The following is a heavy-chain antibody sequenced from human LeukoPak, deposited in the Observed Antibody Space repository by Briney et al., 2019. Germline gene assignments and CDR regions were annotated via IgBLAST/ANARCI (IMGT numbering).Heavy chain of an antibody. CDR2: FDPEDGET. CDR1: GYTLTELS. V-gene: IGHV1-24*01. D-gene: IGHD3-22*01. CDR3: ARDSSGYRGAFDI. J-gene: IGHJ3*02. Sequence: ASVKVSCKVSGYTLTELSMHWVRQAPGKGLEWMGGFDPEDGETIYAQKFQGRVTITADESTSTAYMELSSLRSEDTAVYYCARDSSGYRGAFDIWGQGTMVTVSS.